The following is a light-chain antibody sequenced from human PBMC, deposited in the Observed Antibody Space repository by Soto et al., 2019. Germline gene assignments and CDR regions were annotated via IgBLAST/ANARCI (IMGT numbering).Light chain of an antibody. V-gene: IGKV1-12*01. CDR1: QDISDW. CDR3: QQGQTFPLT. Sequence: DIQMTQSPSSVSASVGDRVTITCRASQDISDWLAWHQQKPGEAPKLLIYAATTLHSGVPSRFSGSGSGTDFTLTISSLQPEDFATYYCQQGQTFPLTFGGGTKVEIK. J-gene: IGKJ4*01. CDR2: AAT.